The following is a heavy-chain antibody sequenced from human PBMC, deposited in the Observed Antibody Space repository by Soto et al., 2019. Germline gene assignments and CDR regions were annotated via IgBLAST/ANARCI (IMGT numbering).Heavy chain of an antibody. D-gene: IGHD5-18*01. CDR2: IIPIFGTA. J-gene: IGHJ6*02. Sequence: QVQLVQSGAEVKKPGSSVKVSCKASGGTFSSYAISWVRQAPGQGLEWMGGIIPIFGTANYAQKFQGRVTITADEATSTADMELSSRRCEDTAVYYCARDMAYGSSYGRDYYYGMDVWGQGTTVTVSS. CDR1: GGTFSSYA. CDR3: ARDMAYGSSYGRDYYYGMDV. V-gene: IGHV1-69*12.